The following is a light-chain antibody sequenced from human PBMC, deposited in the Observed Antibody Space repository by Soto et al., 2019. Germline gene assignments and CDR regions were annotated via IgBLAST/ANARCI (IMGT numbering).Light chain of an antibody. CDR3: QNYGGPPYI. J-gene: IGKJ2*01. CDR1: QNVGASY. V-gene: IGKV3-20*01. Sequence: EIVLTQSPGTLSSSPGERAALSCRASQNVGASYIAWYQQMPGQAPRLLIYGASRRATGIADRFSGSGSGTDLPLTITRLEPEDSAVYCCQNYGGPPYIFGQGTKLEI. CDR2: GAS.